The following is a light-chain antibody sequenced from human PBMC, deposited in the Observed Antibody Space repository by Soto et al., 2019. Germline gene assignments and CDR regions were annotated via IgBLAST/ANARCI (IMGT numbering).Light chain of an antibody. J-gene: IGKJ4*01. Sequence: VLTQSPDSLSLSPGERATLSCRATRDVSIYIAWYQKKTGQPPSLDGYDTYKRATGVPARFRGAGSGAAFTLTISSLQPEGVGVYDGQQRHGWPVFGGGTKVEI. V-gene: IGKV3D-11*01. CDR3: QQRHGWPV. CDR1: RDVSIY. CDR2: DTY.